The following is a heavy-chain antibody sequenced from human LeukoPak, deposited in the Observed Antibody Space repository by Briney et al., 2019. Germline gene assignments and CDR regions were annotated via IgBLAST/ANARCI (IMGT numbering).Heavy chain of an antibody. CDR3: AKAPRSSSWDWFDP. CDR1: GFTFSSYA. J-gene: IGHJ5*02. V-gene: IGHV3-23*01. D-gene: IGHD6-13*01. Sequence: GGSLRLSCAASGFTFSSYAMSWVRQAPGKGLGWVSAISDSGASTYYADSVKGRFTISRDNSKNTLYLQMNSLRAEDTAVYYCAKAPRSSSWDWFDPWGQGTLSPSP. CDR2: ISDSGAST.